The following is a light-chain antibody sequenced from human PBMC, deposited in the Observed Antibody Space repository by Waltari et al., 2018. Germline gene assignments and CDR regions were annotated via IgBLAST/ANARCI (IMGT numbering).Light chain of an antibody. V-gene: IGKV1-6*01. CDR2: AAS. CDR3: QHYYDNPFT. CDR1: QNIYSN. Sequence: IQMAQSPSALSASVGDRVTISCRASQNIYSNLAWYQQKPGKAPKLLIYAASSLQSGIPSRFSGSGSGTDFTLTISSLQPEDSAAYYCQHYYDNPFTFGPGTKLDIK. J-gene: IGKJ3*01.